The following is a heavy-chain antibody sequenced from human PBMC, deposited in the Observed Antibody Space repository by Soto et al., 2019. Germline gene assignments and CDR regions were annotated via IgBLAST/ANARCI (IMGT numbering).Heavy chain of an antibody. CDR3: TRVLTVGTPTDNVIFDSYYMDV. CDR2: IRGAPNRYAT. V-gene: IGHV3-73*01. J-gene: IGHJ6*03. CDR1: GFTFFRGSA. D-gene: IGHD3-9*01. Sequence: EVQLVESGGDLVQPGGSLKLSCEGSGFTFFRGSAIHWVRQTPGKGLEWVGRIRGAPNRYATAYGPSMKDRFTISRDDSKNPVYLQMNRLESEDTAVDFCTRVLTVGTPTDNVIFDSYYMDVWGKGTTVTVAS.